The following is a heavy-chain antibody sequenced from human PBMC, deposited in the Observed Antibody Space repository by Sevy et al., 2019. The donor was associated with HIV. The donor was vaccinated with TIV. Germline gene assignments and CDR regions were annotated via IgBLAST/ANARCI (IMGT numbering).Heavy chain of an antibody. D-gene: IGHD6-13*01. CDR2: TYYRSKWYN. CDR1: GDSVSSNSAA. Sequence: SQTLSLTCAISGDSVSSNSAAWNWIRQSPSRGLEWLGRTYYRSKWYNDYAVSVKSRITINPDTSKNQFSRQLYSVTPEDTAVYYCARAYGVNSSSWDNYYYFDYWGQGTLVTVSS. CDR3: ARAYGVNSSSWDNYYYFDY. J-gene: IGHJ4*02. V-gene: IGHV6-1*01.